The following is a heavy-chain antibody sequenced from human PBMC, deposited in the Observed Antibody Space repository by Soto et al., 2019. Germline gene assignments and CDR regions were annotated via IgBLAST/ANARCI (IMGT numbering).Heavy chain of an antibody. J-gene: IGHJ4*02. Sequence: QVQLVESGGGLVKPGGSLRLSCAVSGFTFSDYYMTWIRQAPGKGLEWVSYISSSTSQTNYADSVKGRFTISRDNAKNSLFLQMNSLRAEDTAVYYCARGRGAAAAYFDFWGQGTLVTVSS. CDR2: ISSSTSQT. CDR3: ARGRGAAAAYFDF. CDR1: GFTFSDYY. V-gene: IGHV3-11*05. D-gene: IGHD6-13*01.